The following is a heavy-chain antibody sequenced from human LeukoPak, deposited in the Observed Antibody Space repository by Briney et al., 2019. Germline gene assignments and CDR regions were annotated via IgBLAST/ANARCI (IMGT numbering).Heavy chain of an antibody. V-gene: IGHV3-23*01. CDR1: GFIFSSYS. J-gene: IGHJ6*02. D-gene: IGHD6-13*01. CDR3: AKAASSSWPSYYYGMDV. Sequence: GGSLRLSCAASGFIFSSYSMSWVSQAPGKGLEWVSVITGSGGNTYYADSVKGRFTISKDNSKNTVYLQMSSLRVDDTAVYYCAKAASSSWPSYYYGMDVWGQGTTVTVSS. CDR2: ITGSGGNT.